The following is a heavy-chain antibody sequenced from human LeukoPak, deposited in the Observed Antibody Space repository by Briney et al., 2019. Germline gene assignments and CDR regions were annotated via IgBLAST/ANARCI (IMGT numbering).Heavy chain of an antibody. CDR2: IISICGTE. D-gene: IGHD6-6*01. CDR1: GFTFSSYA. J-gene: IGHJ4*02. CDR3: ASTKRPILASRNTYFDY. Sequence: ASVKVSCKASGFTFSSYAIRWVRQAPGQGLEWMGVIISICGTENYAHKFQGRVTITRDKSTNTAYLGLSSPRAEDTAVSYCASTKRPILASRNTYFDYWGQGTLVTVSS. V-gene: IGHV1-69*05.